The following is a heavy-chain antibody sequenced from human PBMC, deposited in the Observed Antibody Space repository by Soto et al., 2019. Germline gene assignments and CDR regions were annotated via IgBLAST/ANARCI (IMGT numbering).Heavy chain of an antibody. D-gene: IGHD3-10*01. CDR2: IYYSGST. Sequence: PSETLSLTCTVSGGSISSSSYYWGWIRQPPGKGLEWIGSIYYSGSTYYNPSLKSRVTISVDTSKNQFSLKLSSVTAAETAVYYCARWRVGYFDYWGQGTLVTVSS. CDR1: GGSISSSSYY. CDR3: ARWRVGYFDY. V-gene: IGHV4-39*01. J-gene: IGHJ4*02.